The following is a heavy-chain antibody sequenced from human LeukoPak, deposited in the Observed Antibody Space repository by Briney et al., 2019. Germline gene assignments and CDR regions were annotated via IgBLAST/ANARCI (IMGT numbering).Heavy chain of an antibody. V-gene: IGHV3-30*04. J-gene: IGHJ4*02. D-gene: IGHD3-10*01. CDR3: ARDKAITMVRGVIQYYFDC. CDR2: ISYDGSNK. Sequence: GGSLRLSCAASGFTFSSYAMHWVRQAPGKGLEWVAVISYDGSNKYYADSVKGRFTISRDNSKNTLYLQMNSLRAEDTAVYYCARDKAITMVRGVIQYYFDCWGQGTLVTVSS. CDR1: GFTFSSYA.